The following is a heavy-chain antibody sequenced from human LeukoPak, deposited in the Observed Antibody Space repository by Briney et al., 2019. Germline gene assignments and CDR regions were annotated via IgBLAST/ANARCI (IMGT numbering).Heavy chain of an antibody. D-gene: IGHD7-27*01. J-gene: IGHJ4*02. V-gene: IGHV4-30-4*07. CDR3: ARDSWGRFDY. CDR1: GGSISSGSYS. Sequence: SETLSLTCAVSGGSISSGSYSWSWIRQPPGKGLEWIGYIYYSGSVYYNPSLKSRVTILSDVSKNQFSLNLTSVTAADTAVYYCARDSWGRFDYWGQGTLVAVSS. CDR2: IYYSGSV.